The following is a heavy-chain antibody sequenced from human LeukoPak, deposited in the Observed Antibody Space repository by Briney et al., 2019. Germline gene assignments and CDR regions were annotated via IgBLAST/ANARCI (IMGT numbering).Heavy chain of an antibody. J-gene: IGHJ5*02. CDR2: ISSSSSYI. Sequence: PGGSLRLSCAASGFTFSSYSMNWVRQAPGKGLEWVSSISSSSSYIYYADSVKGRFTISRDNAKNSLYLQMNSLRAEDTAVYYLAKGGSDYGDYGYNWFDPWGQGTLVTVSS. CDR3: AKGGSDYGDYGYNWFDP. V-gene: IGHV3-21*01. CDR1: GFTFSSYS. D-gene: IGHD4-17*01.